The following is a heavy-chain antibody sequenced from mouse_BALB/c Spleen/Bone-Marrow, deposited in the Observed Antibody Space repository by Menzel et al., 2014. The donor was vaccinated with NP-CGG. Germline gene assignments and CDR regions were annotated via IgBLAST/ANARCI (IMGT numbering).Heavy chain of an antibody. Sequence: VQLKESGGGLVKPGGSLKLSCAASGFAFSGYDMSWVRQTPEKRLEWVAYISSGGSNTYYPDTVKGRFTISRDNAENTLYLQMNSLKSEDTAMYYCARQRGYAYAMDYWGQGTSVTVSS. D-gene: IGHD2-2*01. CDR1: GFAFSGYD. CDR2: ISSGGSNT. J-gene: IGHJ4*01. CDR3: ARQRGYAYAMDY. V-gene: IGHV5-12-1*01.